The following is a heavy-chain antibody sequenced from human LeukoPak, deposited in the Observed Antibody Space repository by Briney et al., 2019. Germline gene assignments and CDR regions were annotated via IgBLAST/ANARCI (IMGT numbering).Heavy chain of an antibody. CDR2: IYYSGSA. V-gene: IGHV4-30-2*03. CDR1: GGSISSGGFS. CDR3: AGGSGSTSTDY. J-gene: IGHJ4*02. D-gene: IGHD3-10*01. Sequence: PSETLSLTCAVSGGSISSGGFSWRWLRQPPGKGLEWIGNIYYSGSAYYNPSLKSRVTISVDTSKNQFSLKLSSVTAADTAVYYCAGGSGSTSTDYWGQGTLVTVSS.